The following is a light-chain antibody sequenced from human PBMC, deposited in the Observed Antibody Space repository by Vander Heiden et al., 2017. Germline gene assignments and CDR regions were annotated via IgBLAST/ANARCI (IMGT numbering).Light chain of an antibody. J-gene: IGKJ2*01. V-gene: IGKV3-15*01. CDR3: QEYTRGPLT. Sequence: EIVITQSPATLSVSPGDIATLSCRASQSITSDLAWYQQISGQAPRLLIYGASTRATGVAARFSGSGSGTEFTLTVSSLKSEDLAVTYCQEYTRGPLTFGQGTNLEIK. CDR1: QSITSD. CDR2: GAS.